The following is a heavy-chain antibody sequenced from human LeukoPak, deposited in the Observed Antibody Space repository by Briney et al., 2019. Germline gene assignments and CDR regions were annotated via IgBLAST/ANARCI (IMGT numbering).Heavy chain of an antibody. D-gene: IGHD5-18*01. CDR3: TRPYSDNPSY. J-gene: IGHJ4*02. Sequence: VGSLRLSCAASGFSFSDSTIHWVRQASGKGLEWVGRIRSKSSDYATAYAASVKGRFTISRDDSKNTAYLQMNSLKTEDTAVYSCTRPYSDNPSYWGQGILVTVSS. CDR2: IRSKSSDYAT. V-gene: IGHV3-73*01. CDR1: GFSFSDST.